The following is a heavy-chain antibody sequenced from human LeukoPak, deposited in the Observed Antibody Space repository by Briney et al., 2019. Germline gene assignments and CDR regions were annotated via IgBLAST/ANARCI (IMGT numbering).Heavy chain of an antibody. J-gene: IGHJ4*02. CDR3: ARAVRGYSYGYVDY. V-gene: IGHV4-61*10. Sequence: SETLSLTCTVSGGSISSGSYYWSWIRQPAGKGLEWIGYIYYSGSTNYNPSLKSRVTISVDTSKNQFSLKLSSVTAADTAVYYCARAVRGYSYGYVDYWGQGTLVTVSS. D-gene: IGHD5-18*01. CDR2: IYYSGST. CDR1: GGSISSGSYY.